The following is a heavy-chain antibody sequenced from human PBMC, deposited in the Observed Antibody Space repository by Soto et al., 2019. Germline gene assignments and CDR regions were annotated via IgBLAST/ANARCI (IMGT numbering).Heavy chain of an antibody. CDR1: GGTLLSYT. CDR2: ISPIFGIA. Sequence: QVQLVQSGAEVKKPGSSVKVACKASGGTLLSYTISWVRQAPGQGLEWMGGISPIFGIANYAQKFQGRVTITADQATGVAYRALSSLRSEHTAVYYCAGREGGTAMENVWGQGTTVTVSS. D-gene: IGHD5-18*01. CDR3: AGREGGTAMENV. V-gene: IGHV1-69*17. J-gene: IGHJ6*02.